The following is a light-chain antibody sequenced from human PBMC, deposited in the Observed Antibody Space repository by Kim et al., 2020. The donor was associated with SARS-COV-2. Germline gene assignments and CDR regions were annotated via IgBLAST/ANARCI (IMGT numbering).Light chain of an antibody. CDR3: AAWDGSLNGWV. Sequence: QSVLTQPPSTSGTPGQRVTISCSGSSSNIGSNTVSWYQQVPGTAPKLLIYTNDQRPSGVPDRFSGSKSGTSASLAIIGLQPEDETDYYCAAWDGSLNGWVFGGGTQLTVL. CDR1: SSNIGSNT. V-gene: IGLV1-44*01. J-gene: IGLJ3*02. CDR2: TND.